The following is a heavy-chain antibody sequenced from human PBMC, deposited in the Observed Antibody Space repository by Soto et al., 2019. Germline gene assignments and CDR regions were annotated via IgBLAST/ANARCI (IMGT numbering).Heavy chain of an antibody. CDR1: GFTFSSYA. V-gene: IGHV3-30-3*01. CDR2: ISYDGSNK. J-gene: IGHJ4*02. CDR3: ARSPNDIVVVVAAALEYYFDY. D-gene: IGHD2-15*01. Sequence: GGSLRLSCAASGFTFSSYAMHWVRQAPGKGLEWVAVISYDGSNKYYADSVKGRFTISRDNSKNTLYLQMNSLRAEDTAVYYCARSPNDIVVVVAAALEYYFDYWGQGTLVTVSS.